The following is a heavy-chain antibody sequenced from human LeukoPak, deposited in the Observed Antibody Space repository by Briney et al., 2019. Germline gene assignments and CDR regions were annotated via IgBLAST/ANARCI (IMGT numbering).Heavy chain of an antibody. D-gene: IGHD6-13*01. CDR1: GFTFSSYG. CDR2: ISYDGSNK. V-gene: IGHV3-30*18. CDR3: ANGGYTSSWYVVDY. Sequence: GGSLRLSCVASGFTFSSYGMHWVRQAPGKGLEWVAVISYDGSNKYYADSVKGRFTISRDNSKNTLYLQMSSLRPEDTAVYYCANGGYTSSWYVVDYWGQGTLVTVSS. J-gene: IGHJ4*02.